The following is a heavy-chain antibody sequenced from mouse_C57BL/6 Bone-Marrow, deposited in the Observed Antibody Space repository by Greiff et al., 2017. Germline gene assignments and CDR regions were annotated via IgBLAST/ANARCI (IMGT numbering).Heavy chain of an antibody. D-gene: IGHD1-1*01. CDR3: TTFGTVKNFYYYAMDY. CDR1: GFNIKDDY. J-gene: IGHJ4*01. V-gene: IGHV14-4*01. CDR2: IDPENGDT. Sequence: VHVKQSGAELVRPGASVKLSCTASGFNIKDDYMHWVKQRPEQGLEWIGWIDPENGDTEYASKFQGKATITADTSSNTAYLQLSSLTSEDTAVYYCTTFGTVKNFYYYAMDYWGQGTSVTVSS.